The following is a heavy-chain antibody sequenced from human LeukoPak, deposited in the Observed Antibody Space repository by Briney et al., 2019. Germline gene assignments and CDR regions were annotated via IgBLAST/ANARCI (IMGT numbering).Heavy chain of an antibody. CDR3: AKRGVVIRVILVGFHKEAYYFDS. J-gene: IGHJ4*02. CDR2: ISDSGGST. D-gene: IGHD3-22*01. CDR1: GLTLSNYG. Sequence: GGSLRLSCAVSGLTLSNYGMSWVRQAPGKGLEWVAGISDSGGSTNYADSVKGRFTISRDNPKNTLYLQMNSLRAEDTAVYFCAKRGVVIRVILVGFHKEAYYFDSWGQGALVTVSS. V-gene: IGHV3-23*01.